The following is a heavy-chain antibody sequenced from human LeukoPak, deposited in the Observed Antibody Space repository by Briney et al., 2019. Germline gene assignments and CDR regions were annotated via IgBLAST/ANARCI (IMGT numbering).Heavy chain of an antibody. V-gene: IGHV3-74*01. J-gene: IGHJ6*03. D-gene: IGHD2-21*02. CDR2: VNSDGSST. Sequence: GGSLRLSCAASGFTFSSNWMHWVRQVPGKGLVWLSRVNSDGSSTYHADSVRGRFTISRDNAENTLYLQMSSLRAEDSAVYYCARGLVTASNFYYYFMDVWGKGTTVTVSS. CDR3: ARGLVTASNFYYYFMDV. CDR1: GFTFSSNW.